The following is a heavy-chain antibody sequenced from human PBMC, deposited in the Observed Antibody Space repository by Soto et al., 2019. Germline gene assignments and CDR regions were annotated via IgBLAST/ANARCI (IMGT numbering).Heavy chain of an antibody. J-gene: IGHJ5*02. CDR1: GGSVSSGGHY. CDR3: ARGPLGGGGDCSFDP. CDR2: IYSSGST. D-gene: IGHD2-21*02. Sequence: QVQLQESGPGLVKPSQTLSLTCTVSGGSVSSGGHYWSWIRQHPGKGLEWIGYIYSSGSTYYNPSLKSRVIISVDTSKNQFSLKLSSVTAADTAVYYCARGPLGGGGDCSFDPWGQGTLVTVSS. V-gene: IGHV4-31*03.